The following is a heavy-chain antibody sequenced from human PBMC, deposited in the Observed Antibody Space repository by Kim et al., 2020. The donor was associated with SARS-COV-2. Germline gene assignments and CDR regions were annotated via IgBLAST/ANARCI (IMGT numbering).Heavy chain of an antibody. CDR1: GYTFTSYG. V-gene: IGHV1-18*04. Sequence: ASVKVSCKASGYTFTSYGISCVRQAPGQGLEWMGWISAYNGNTNYAQKLQGRVTMTTDTSTSTAYMELRSLRSDDTAVYYCARGAVGLLAMIVVVMDYWGQGTLVTVSS. CDR2: ISAYNGNT. D-gene: IGHD3-22*01. J-gene: IGHJ4*02. CDR3: ARGAVGLLAMIVVVMDY.